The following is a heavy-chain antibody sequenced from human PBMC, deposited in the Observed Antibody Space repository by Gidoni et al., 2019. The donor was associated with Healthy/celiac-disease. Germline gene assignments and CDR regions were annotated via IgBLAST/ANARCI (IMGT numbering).Heavy chain of an antibody. J-gene: IGHJ3*02. CDR2: ISYDGSNK. CDR3: ARDLGYYDSSGYYGPAAFDI. Sequence: QVQLVESGGGVVQPGRSLRLSCAASGFPFSSYAMHWVRQAPGKGLEWVAVISYDGSNKYYADSVKGRFTISRDNSKNTLYLQMNSLRAEDTAVYYCARDLGYYDSSGYYGPAAFDIWGQGTMVTVSS. D-gene: IGHD3-22*01. V-gene: IGHV3-30-3*01. CDR1: GFPFSSYA.